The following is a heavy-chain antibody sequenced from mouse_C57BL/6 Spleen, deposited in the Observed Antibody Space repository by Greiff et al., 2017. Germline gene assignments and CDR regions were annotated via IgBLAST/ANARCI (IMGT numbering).Heavy chain of an antibody. Sequence: EVKLVESGGGLVQPKGSLKLSCAASGFSFNTYAMNWVRQAPGKGLEWVARIRSKSNNYATYYADSVKDRFTISRDDSESMLYLHMNNLKTEDTAMYYCVRHRGSSWYFDVWGTGTTVTVSS. V-gene: IGHV10-1*01. J-gene: IGHJ1*03. CDR2: IRSKSNNYAT. CDR3: VRHRGSSWYFDV. D-gene: IGHD1-1*01. CDR1: GFSFNTYA.